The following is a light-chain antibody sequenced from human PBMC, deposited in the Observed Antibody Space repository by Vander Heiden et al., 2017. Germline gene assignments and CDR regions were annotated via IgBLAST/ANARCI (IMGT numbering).Light chain of an antibody. CDR1: SSNIGAGYD. CDR3: QSYDSSLSGVV. Sequence: QSVLPQPPSVSGAPGQRVTISCTGSSSNIGAGYDVHWYQQLPGTAPKLLIYGNGNRPSGVPDRFSGSKSGTSASLAITGLQAEDEADYYCQSYDSSLSGVVFGGETKLTVL. J-gene: IGLJ2*01. CDR2: GNG. V-gene: IGLV1-40*01.